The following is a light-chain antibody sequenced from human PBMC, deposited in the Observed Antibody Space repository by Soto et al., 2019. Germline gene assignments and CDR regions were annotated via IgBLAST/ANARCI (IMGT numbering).Light chain of an antibody. Sequence: QSFLSQPPSASGSPVQSVTISCTGTSSDVCLYNYVSWYQQRQGKAPKLMIYEVDNRPSGVPDRFSGSKSGNTASLTVSGPQAEDEADYYCRSYAGIXNLSVFGIGTKVT. J-gene: IGLJ1*01. CDR1: SSDVCLYNY. CDR3: RSYAGIXNLSV. CDR2: EVD. V-gene: IGLV2-8*01.